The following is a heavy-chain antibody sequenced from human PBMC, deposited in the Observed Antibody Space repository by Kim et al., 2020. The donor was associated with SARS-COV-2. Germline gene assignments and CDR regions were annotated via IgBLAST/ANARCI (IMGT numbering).Heavy chain of an antibody. J-gene: IGHJ4*02. V-gene: IGHV3-66*01. CDR2: IYSGGST. CDR3: ARDGYSSGFRVEY. D-gene: IGHD6-19*01. Sequence: GGSLRLSCAASGFTVSSNYMSWVRQAPGKGLEWVSVIYSGGSTYYADSVKGRFTISRDNSKNTLYLQMNSLRAEDTAVYYCARDGYSSGFRVEYWGQGTLVTVSS. CDR1: GFTVSSNY.